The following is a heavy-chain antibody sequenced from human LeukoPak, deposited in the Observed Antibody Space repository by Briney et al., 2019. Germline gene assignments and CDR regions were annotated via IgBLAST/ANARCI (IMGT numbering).Heavy chain of an antibody. Sequence: GGSLRLSCAASGCTFSNYEMNWVRQAPGKGLEWVSYMSSSGSTIYYADSVKGRFTISRDNAKNSLYLQMNSLRAEDTAVYYCAREGQSSGWYYFDYWGQGTLVTVSS. CDR2: MSSSGSTI. J-gene: IGHJ4*02. D-gene: IGHD6-19*01. V-gene: IGHV3-48*03. CDR3: AREGQSSGWYYFDY. CDR1: GCTFSNYE.